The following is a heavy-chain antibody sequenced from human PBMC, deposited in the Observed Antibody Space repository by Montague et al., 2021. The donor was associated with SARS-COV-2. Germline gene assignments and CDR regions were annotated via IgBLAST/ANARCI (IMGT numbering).Heavy chain of an antibody. D-gene: IGHD1-1*01. CDR3: ARGATRTFDY. J-gene: IGHJ4*02. CDR2: IFYRGTT. V-gene: IGHV4-59*01. Sequence: SETLSLTCTVSGDSMTYFYWSWIRQTPEKGLEWIGYIFYRGTTKYNPSLESRVTITVDTSKYQSYLKLNSVTAADTAVYYCARGATRTFDYWGQGTPVTVSS. CDR1: GDSMTYFY.